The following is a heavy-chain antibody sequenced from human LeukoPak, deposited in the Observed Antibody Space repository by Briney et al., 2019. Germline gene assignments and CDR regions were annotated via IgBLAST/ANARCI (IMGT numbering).Heavy chain of an antibody. CDR3: ARERRYDSNFDY. CDR2: IKNDGSTT. D-gene: IGHD1-1*01. CDR1: GFTFSSYW. Sequence: GGSLRLSCAASGFTFSSYWMHWVRQPPGKGLVWVSRIKNDGSTTTYADSVKGRFTVSRDNAKNTLYLQMNSLRAEDTAVYYCARERRYDSNFDYWGQGTLVTVSS. J-gene: IGHJ4*02. V-gene: IGHV3-74*01.